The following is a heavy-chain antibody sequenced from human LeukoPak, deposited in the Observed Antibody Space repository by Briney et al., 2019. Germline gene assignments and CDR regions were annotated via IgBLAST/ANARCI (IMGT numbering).Heavy chain of an antibody. J-gene: IGHJ5*02. CDR1: GGTFSSYA. D-gene: IGHD3-10*01. CDR2: IIPILGIA. CDR3: ARGGSYYGSGKDWFDP. V-gene: IGHV1-69*04. Sequence: ASVKVSCKASGGTFSSYAISWVRQAPGQGLEWMGRIIPILGIANYAQKFQGRVTITADKSTSTAYMELSSLRSEDTAVYYCARGGSYYGSGKDWFDPWGQGTLVTVSS.